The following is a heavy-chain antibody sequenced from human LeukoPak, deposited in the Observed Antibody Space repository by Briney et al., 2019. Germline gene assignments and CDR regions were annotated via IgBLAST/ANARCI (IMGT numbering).Heavy chain of an antibody. D-gene: IGHD3-22*01. CDR1: GFTFSSYA. CDR3: AKGSYYDSSGSFYFDY. J-gene: IGHJ4*02. V-gene: IGHV3-23*01. Sequence: GGSLRLSCAASGFTFSSYAMSWVRQAPGKGLKWVSGISGSGDNTYYADSVKGRFTISRDNSENTLYVQVNSLGTEDTAAYYCAKGSYYDSSGSFYFDYWGQGTLVTASS. CDR2: ISGSGDNT.